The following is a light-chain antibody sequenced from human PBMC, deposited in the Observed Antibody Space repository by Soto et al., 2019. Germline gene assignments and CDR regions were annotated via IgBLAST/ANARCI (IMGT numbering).Light chain of an antibody. CDR3: QQSYSTPLT. CDR1: QSISSY. CDR2: AAS. V-gene: IGKV1-39*01. J-gene: IGKJ1*01. Sequence: DIQMTQSPSSLSASVGDRVTITCRASQSISSYLNWYQQKPGKAPKLLIYAASSLQSGVPSRFSVSGSGKAVTLTNSSLQPEDFATYYCQQSYSTPLTLGQGTKVEIK.